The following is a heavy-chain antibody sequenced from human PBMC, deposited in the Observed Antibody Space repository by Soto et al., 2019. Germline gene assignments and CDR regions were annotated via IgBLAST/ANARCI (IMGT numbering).Heavy chain of an antibody. V-gene: IGHV3-74*01. D-gene: IGHD3-3*01. J-gene: IGHJ5*02. Sequence: GGSLRLSCAASGFTFSSYWMHWVRQAPGKGLVWVSRINSDGSSTSYADSVKGRFTISRDNAKNTLYLQMNSLRAEDTAVYYCARLYYDFWSGYYGWLDPWGQGPLVTVYS. CDR2: INSDGSST. CDR3: ARLYYDFWSGYYGWLDP. CDR1: GFTFSSYW.